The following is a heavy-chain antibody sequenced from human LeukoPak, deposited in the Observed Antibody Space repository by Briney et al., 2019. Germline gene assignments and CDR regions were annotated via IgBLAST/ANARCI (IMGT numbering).Heavy chain of an antibody. Sequence: SVKVSCKAPGGTFSSYAISWVRQAPGQGLEWMGGIIPIFGTANYAQKFQGRVTITADESTSTAYMELSSLRSEDTAVYYCARDADLYYYYYGMDVWGQGTTVTVSS. J-gene: IGHJ6*02. CDR2: IIPIFGTA. CDR1: GGTFSSYA. CDR3: ARDADLYYYYYGMDV. V-gene: IGHV1-69*13.